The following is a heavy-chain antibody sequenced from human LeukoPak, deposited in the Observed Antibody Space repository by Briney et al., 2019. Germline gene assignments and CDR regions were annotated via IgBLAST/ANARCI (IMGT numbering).Heavy chain of an antibody. V-gene: IGHV3-7*01. J-gene: IGHJ4*02. Sequence: GGSLRPSCAASGLTFNNYWMNWVRQAPGKGLEWVANTKQDGSEKYYVDSVKGRFTISRDNAKNSLYLQMNSLRAEDTAVYYCARKNGLDYWGQGTLVTVSS. CDR3: ARKNGLDY. CDR1: GLTFNNYW. CDR2: TKQDGSEK.